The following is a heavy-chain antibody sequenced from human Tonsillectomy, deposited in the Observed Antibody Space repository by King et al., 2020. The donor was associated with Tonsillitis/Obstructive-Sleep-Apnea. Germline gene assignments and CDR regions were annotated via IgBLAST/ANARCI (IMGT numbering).Heavy chain of an antibody. J-gene: IGHJ3*02. CDR3: TRESGDYYDSSGYYYVAFDI. CDR2: IRNKAYGGTT. Sequence: VQLVESGGGLVQPGRSLRLSCTTSGFTFGDYAMTWVRQAPGKGLEWVGFIRNKAYGGTTEYAASVKGRFTISRDDSKSIAYLQMNSLKTEDTAMYYCTRESGDYYDSSGYYYVAFDIWGQGTMVTVSS. CDR1: GFTFGDYA. D-gene: IGHD3-22*01. V-gene: IGHV3-49*04.